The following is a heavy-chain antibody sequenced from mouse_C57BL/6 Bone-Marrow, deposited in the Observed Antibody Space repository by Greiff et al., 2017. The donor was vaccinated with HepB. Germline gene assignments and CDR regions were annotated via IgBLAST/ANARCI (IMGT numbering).Heavy chain of an antibody. Sequence: VQLQQSGAELVKPGASVKLSCTASGFNIKDYYLHWVKQRTEQGLEWIGRIDPEDGETKYAPKFQGKATLTADTSSNTAYLQLSSLTSEDTAVYYCARSPYYYGSREGDFDYWGQGTTLTVSS. V-gene: IGHV14-2*01. CDR3: ARSPYYYGSREGDFDY. D-gene: IGHD1-1*01. J-gene: IGHJ2*01. CDR1: GFNIKDYY. CDR2: IDPEDGET.